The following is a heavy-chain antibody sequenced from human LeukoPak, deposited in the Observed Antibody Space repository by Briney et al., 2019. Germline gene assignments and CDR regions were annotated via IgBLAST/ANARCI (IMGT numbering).Heavy chain of an antibody. V-gene: IGHV1-69*06. D-gene: IGHD5-12*01. CDR2: IIPIFGTA. J-gene: IGHJ4*02. CDR3: ASGYEGTFVFDY. CDR1: GGTFSSYA. Sequence: GASVKVSCKASGGTFSSYAISWVRQAPGQGLEWMGGIIPIFGTANYAQKFQGRVTITADKSTSTAYMELSSLRSEDTAVYYCASGYEGTFVFDYWGQGTLVTVSS.